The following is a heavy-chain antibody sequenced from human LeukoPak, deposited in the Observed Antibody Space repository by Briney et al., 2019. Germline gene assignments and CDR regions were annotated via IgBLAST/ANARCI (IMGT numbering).Heavy chain of an antibody. J-gene: IGHJ4*02. CDR2: IRYDGSNK. V-gene: IGHV3-30*02. D-gene: IGHD5-12*01. CDR3: AKPNRGYSSEPYFDY. CDR1: GFTFSSYG. Sequence: SGGSLRLSCAASGFTFSSYGMHWVRQAPGKGLEWVAFIRYDGSNKYYADSVKGRFTISRDNSKNTLYLQMNSLRAEDTAVYYCAKPNRGYSSEPYFDYWGQGTLVTVSS.